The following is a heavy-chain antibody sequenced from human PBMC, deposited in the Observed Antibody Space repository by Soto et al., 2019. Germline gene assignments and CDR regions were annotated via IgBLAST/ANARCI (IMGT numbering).Heavy chain of an antibody. D-gene: IGHD1-1*01. CDR2: ISSTGSFT. J-gene: IGHJ4*02. CDR3: ARFHYTGSR. V-gene: IGHV3-21*01. CDR1: GFTFSSYA. Sequence: GGSLRLSCATSGFTFSSYAMHWVRQTPGKGPEWVASISSTGSFTEYPDSMKGRFTISRDNDKNSVYLHMVNLRAEDTGVYYCARFHYTGSRWGQGTLVTVSS.